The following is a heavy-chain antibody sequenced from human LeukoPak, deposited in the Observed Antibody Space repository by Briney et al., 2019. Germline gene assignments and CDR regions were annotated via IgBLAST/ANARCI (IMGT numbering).Heavy chain of an antibody. CDR2: ISGSGGST. Sequence: GGSLRLSCAASGFTFSSYAMSWVRQAPGKGLEWVSAISGSGGSTCYADSVKGRFTISRDNSKNTLYLQMNSLRAEDTAVYYCAKALKYYYDSSGYYGWFDPWGQGTLVTVSS. J-gene: IGHJ5*02. CDR3: AKALKYYYDSSGYYGWFDP. CDR1: GFTFSSYA. D-gene: IGHD3-22*01. V-gene: IGHV3-23*01.